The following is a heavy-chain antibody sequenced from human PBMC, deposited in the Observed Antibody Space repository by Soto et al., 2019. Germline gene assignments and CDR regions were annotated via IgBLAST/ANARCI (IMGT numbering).Heavy chain of an antibody. V-gene: IGHV4-30-2*01. CDR3: ARGQVVAAQH. CDR2: IYHSGST. J-gene: IGHJ4*02. Sequence: TLSLTCAVSGGTIISGGYSWSWIRQPPGKGLEWIGYIYHSGSTYYNPSLKSRVTISVDRSKNQFSLKLSSVTAADTAVYYCARGQVVAAQHWGQGTLVTVSS. CDR1: GGTIISGGYS. D-gene: IGHD2-15*01.